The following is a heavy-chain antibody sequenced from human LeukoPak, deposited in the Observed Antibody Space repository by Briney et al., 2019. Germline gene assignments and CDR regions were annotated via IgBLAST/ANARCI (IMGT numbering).Heavy chain of an antibody. J-gene: IGHJ5*02. CDR2: INHSGST. D-gene: IGHD3-10*01. CDR1: GGSFSGYY. CDR3: ARGREYYGSGRRFDP. V-gene: IGHV4-34*01. Sequence: PSETLSLTCAVYGGSFSGYYWSWIRQPPGKGLEWIGEINHSGSTNYNPSLKSRVTISVDTSKNQFSLKLSSVTAADTAVYYCARGREYYGSGRRFDPWGQGTLVTVSS.